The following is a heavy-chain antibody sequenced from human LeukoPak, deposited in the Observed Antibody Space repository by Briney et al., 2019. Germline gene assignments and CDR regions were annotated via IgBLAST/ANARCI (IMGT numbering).Heavy chain of an antibody. CDR1: GYTFTGYY. J-gene: IGHJ4*02. D-gene: IGHD4-17*01. CDR3: ARDSYGDYRTAYFDY. V-gene: IGHV1-2*02. Sequence: ASVKVSCKASGYTFTGYYVHWVRQAPGQGLEWMGWINPNSGGTNYAQKFQGRVTMTRDTSISTAYMELSRLRSDDTAVYYCARDSYGDYRTAYFDYWGQGTLVTVSS. CDR2: INPNSGGT.